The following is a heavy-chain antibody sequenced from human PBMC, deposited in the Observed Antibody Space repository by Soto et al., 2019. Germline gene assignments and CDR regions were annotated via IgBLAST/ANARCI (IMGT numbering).Heavy chain of an antibody. J-gene: IGHJ5*02. CDR1: GGSITSYH. CDR2: IYYSGST. V-gene: IGHV4-59*06. Sequence: KPSETLSLTCIVSGGSITSYHWSWIRQFPGKGLEWIGYIYYSGSTYYNPSLKSRVTISVDTSKNQFSLKLSSVTAADTAVYYCAREYPSRGRCYSNWFDTWGQGTLVTVSS. D-gene: IGHD2-15*01. CDR3: AREYPSRGRCYSNWFDT.